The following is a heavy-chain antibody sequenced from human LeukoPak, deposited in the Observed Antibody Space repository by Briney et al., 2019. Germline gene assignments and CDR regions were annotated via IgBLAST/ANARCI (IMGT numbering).Heavy chain of an antibody. CDR1: GFTFSNSA. CDR3: AKDGGGYYDSRGYPL. J-gene: IGHJ1*01. Sequence: GGSLRLSCAASGFTFSNSAMSWVRQAPGKGLEWVSTIGVGGSRTYYADSVKGRFTISRDNSKNTLYLQMNSLRAEDTAVYYCAKDGGGYYDSRGYPLWGQGTLVTISS. V-gene: IGHV3-23*01. D-gene: IGHD3-22*01. CDR2: IGVGGSRT.